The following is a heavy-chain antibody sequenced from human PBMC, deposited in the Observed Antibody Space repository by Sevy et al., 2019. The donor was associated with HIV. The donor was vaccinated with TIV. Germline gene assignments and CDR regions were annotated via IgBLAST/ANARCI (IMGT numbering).Heavy chain of an antibody. CDR3: ARDRYGNYYYDSSGYYHNDAFDI. Sequence: ASVKVSCKASGYTFTSYGISWVRQAPGQGLEWMGWISAYNGNTNYAQKLQGRVTMTTDTSTSTAYMELRSLRSDDTAVYYCARDRYGNYYYDSSGYYHNDAFDIWGQRTMVTVSS. CDR2: ISAYNGNT. J-gene: IGHJ3*02. V-gene: IGHV1-18*04. CDR1: GYTFTSYG. D-gene: IGHD3-22*01.